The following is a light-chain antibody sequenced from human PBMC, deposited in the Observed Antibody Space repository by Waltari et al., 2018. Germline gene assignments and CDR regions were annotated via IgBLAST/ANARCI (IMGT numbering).Light chain of an antibody. CDR2: GAS. CDR3: QHYDASPWT. Sequence: IVLTQSPGTLSLSPGERATLSCRASQSVSDDLAWYQQKPGQAPRLLSSGASTRATGIPDRFSGSVSGTDFTLTISSLEPEDFAVYFCQHYDASPWTFGQGTKVEVK. V-gene: IGKV3-20*01. CDR1: QSVSDD. J-gene: IGKJ1*01.